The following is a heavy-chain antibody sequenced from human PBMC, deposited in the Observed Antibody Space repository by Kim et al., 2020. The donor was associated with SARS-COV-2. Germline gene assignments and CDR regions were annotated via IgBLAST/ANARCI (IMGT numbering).Heavy chain of an antibody. J-gene: IGHJ3*02. CDR3: ERDLYYYDCNAAFDI. D-gene: IGHD3-22*01. CDR1: GFTFSSYG. Sequence: GGSLRLSCAASGFTFSSYGMHWVRQAPGKGLEWVAVIWYDGSNKYYADTAKARFTIPRDNSKNKLYLQMNSLRAEDTAVYFCERDLYYYDCNAAFDICGQGAMVTDSS. CDR2: IWYDGSNK. V-gene: IGHV3-33*08.